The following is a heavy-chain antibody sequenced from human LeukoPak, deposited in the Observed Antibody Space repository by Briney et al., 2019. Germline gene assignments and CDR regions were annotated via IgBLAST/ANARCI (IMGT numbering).Heavy chain of an antibody. CDR2: MNPNSGNT. Sequence: ASVKVSCKASGCTFTSYDINWVRQAPGQGLEWMGWMNPNSGNTGYAQKFQGRVTITRNTSISTAYMELSSLRSEDTAVYYCARGGIQLIDYWGQGTLVTVSS. D-gene: IGHD5-18*01. J-gene: IGHJ4*02. V-gene: IGHV1-8*03. CDR1: GCTFTSYD. CDR3: ARGGIQLIDY.